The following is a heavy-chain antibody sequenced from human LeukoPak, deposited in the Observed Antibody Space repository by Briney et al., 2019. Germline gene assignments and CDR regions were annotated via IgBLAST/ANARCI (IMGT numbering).Heavy chain of an antibody. Sequence: NPSETLSLTCAVYGGSFRGYYWSWIRQPPGKGLEWIGEINHVGSIIYNLSLKSRVTISVDTSKNQFSLNLSSVTAADTAVYYCARGSYTSGFYYDPWDYWGQGTLVTVSS. CDR1: GGSFRGYY. CDR2: INHVGSI. V-gene: IGHV4-34*01. J-gene: IGHJ4*02. CDR3: ARGSYTSGFYYDPWDY. D-gene: IGHD3-22*01.